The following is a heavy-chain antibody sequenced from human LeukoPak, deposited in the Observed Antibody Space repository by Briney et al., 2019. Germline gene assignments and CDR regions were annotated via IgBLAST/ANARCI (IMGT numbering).Heavy chain of an antibody. J-gene: IGHJ4*02. CDR2: IYPGDSDT. CDR3: ARARYCSSTSCYFDY. D-gene: IGHD2-2*01. CDR1: GYSFTRYW. V-gene: IGHV5-51*01. Sequence: GESLKISCKGSGYSFTRYWIGWVRQMPGKGLEWMGIIYPGDSDTRYSPSFQGQVTISADKSISTAYLQWSSLKASDTAMYYCARARYCSSTSCYFDYWGQGTLVTVSS.